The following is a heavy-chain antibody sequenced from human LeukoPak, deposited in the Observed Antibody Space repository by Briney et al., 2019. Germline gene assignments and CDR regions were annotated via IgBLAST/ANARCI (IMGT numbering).Heavy chain of an antibody. V-gene: IGHV4-39*07. D-gene: IGHD2/OR15-2a*01. CDR3: ARAFLVGYSPEEYFFDY. CDR2: ISYSGST. J-gene: IGHJ4*02. Sequence: SETLSLSCTVSGGSISSSSYYWGWIRQPPGKGLEWIGSISYSGSTYYNPSLKSRVIISVDTSKNQFSLKLSSVTAADTAVYYCARAFLVGYSPEEYFFDYWGQGTLVTVSS. CDR1: GGSISSSSYY.